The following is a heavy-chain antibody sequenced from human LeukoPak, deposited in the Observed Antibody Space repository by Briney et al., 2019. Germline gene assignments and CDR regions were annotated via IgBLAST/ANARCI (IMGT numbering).Heavy chain of an antibody. Sequence: GGSLRLSCAASGFTFSDYYMSWIRQAPGKGLEWVSYISSSGSTIYYADSVKGRFTISRDNAKNSLYLQMNSLRAEDTALYHCARSWFGDDAFDIWGQGTMVTVSS. J-gene: IGHJ3*02. D-gene: IGHD3-10*01. CDR3: ARSWFGDDAFDI. CDR2: ISSSGSTI. V-gene: IGHV3-11*01. CDR1: GFTFSDYY.